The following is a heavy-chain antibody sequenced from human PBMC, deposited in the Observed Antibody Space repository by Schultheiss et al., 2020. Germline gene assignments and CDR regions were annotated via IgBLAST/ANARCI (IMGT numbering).Heavy chain of an antibody. CDR1: GFTFSSYG. D-gene: IGHD2-2*01. CDR2: IWYDGSNK. V-gene: IGHV3-33*01. CDR3: ARWGDIVVVPAAEYYYYGMDV. Sequence: GGSLRLSCAASGFTFSSYGMHWVRQAPGKGLEWVAVIWYDGSNKYYADSVKGRFTISRDNSKNTLYLQMNSLRAEDTAVYYCARWGDIVVVPAAEYYYYGMDVWGQGTTGTVSS. J-gene: IGHJ6*02.